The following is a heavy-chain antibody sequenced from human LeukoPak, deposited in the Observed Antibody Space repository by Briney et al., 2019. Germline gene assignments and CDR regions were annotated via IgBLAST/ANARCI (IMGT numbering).Heavy chain of an antibody. D-gene: IGHD3-3*01. V-gene: IGHV1-18*01. CDR3: ARTKGDFWSGYSPDY. CDR2: ISAYNGNT. J-gene: IGHJ4*02. Sequence: ASVKVSCKASRFTVISSGISWVRQAPRHRLEWMGWISAYNGNTNYAQKLQGRVTITTDTYSRTAYMELRRLRSDDTAVYYCARTKGDFWSGYSPDYWGQGTLVTVSS. CDR1: RFTVISSG.